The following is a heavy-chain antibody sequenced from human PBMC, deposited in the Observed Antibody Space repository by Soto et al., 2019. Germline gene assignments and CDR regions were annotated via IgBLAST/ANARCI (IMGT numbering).Heavy chain of an antibody. Sequence: GGSLRLSCAASGFIFSAYNIDWVRQAPGKGLEWVSSISGSSTDVYYADSVKGRFTISRDNAKNSLYLQMNGLRAEDTAVYYCARGYYSYDGYWYFDLWGRGTLVTVSS. CDR2: ISGSSTDV. D-gene: IGHD5-18*01. V-gene: IGHV3-21*01. J-gene: IGHJ2*01. CDR3: ARGYYSYDGYWYFDL. CDR1: GFIFSAYN.